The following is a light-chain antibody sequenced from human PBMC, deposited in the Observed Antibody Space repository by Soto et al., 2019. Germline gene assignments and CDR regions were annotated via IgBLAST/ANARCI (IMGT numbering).Light chain of an antibody. CDR3: QQYNNWPPFT. CDR1: QSVSSS. Sequence: EIVMTQSPATLSVSPGERVTLSCRASQSVSSSLAWYQQKPGQAPRLLIYGASTRATGIPARFSGSGSGTEFPITISSLQSEDFAVYYCQQYNNWPPFTFGPGTKVDIK. CDR2: GAS. J-gene: IGKJ3*01. V-gene: IGKV3-15*01.